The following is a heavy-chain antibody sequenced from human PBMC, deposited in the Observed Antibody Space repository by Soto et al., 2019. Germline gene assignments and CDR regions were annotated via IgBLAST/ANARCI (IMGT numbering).Heavy chain of an antibody. V-gene: IGHV1-18*01. Sequence: ASVKVSCKASGYTFTSYGISWVRQAPGQGLEWMGWISAYNGNTNYAQKLQGRVTMTTDTSTSTAYMELRSLRSDDTAVYYCARDGTGFRFGELLIPPSWGYYYYGMDVWGQGTTVTVSS. CDR3: ARDGTGFRFGELLIPPSWGYYYYGMDV. CDR2: ISAYNGNT. D-gene: IGHD3-10*01. CDR1: GYTFTSYG. J-gene: IGHJ6*02.